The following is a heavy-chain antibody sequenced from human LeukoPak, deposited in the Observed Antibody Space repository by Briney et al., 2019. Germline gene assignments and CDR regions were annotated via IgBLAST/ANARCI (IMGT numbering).Heavy chain of an antibody. D-gene: IGHD3-22*01. CDR1: GDSIYSTGHY. Sequence: SETLSLTGSVSGDSIYSTGHYWGWIRQSPGKGLEWIGTIYYSGSTYYNPSLKSRVTMSVDTSRNQFSLKLSSVNAADTAVYYCAKAGARYSDSSGLYAFDFWGQGTMVTVSS. V-gene: IGHV4-39*01. J-gene: IGHJ3*01. CDR2: IYYSGST. CDR3: AKAGARYSDSSGLYAFDF.